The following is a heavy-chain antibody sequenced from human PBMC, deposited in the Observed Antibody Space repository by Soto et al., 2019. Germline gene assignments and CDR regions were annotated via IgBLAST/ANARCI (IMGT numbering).Heavy chain of an antibody. Sequence: ASGKVSCEASGYTFTSYGISWVRQAPGQGLEWMGWISAYNGNTNYAQKLQGRVTMTTDTSTSTAYMELRSLRSDDTAVYYCARVRIAYDFWSGYSHTDYFYSYGMDVWGHVTTFPVS. D-gene: IGHD3-3*01. J-gene: IGHJ6*02. CDR3: ARVRIAYDFWSGYSHTDYFYSYGMDV. V-gene: IGHV1-18*04. CDR1: GYTFTSYG. CDR2: ISAYNGNT.